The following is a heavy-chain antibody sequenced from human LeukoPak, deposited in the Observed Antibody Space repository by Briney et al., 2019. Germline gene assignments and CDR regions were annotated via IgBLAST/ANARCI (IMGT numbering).Heavy chain of an antibody. CDR1: GFTFSSYS. Sequence: GGSLRLSCAASGFTFSSYSMNWVRQAPGKGLEWVSYISSSSSTIYYADSVKGRFTISRDNAKNSLYLQMNSLRAEDTAVYYCAHSGANIDYWGQGTLVTVSS. V-gene: IGHV3-48*01. J-gene: IGHJ4*02. CDR3: AHSGANIDY. D-gene: IGHD4/OR15-4a*01. CDR2: ISSSSSTI.